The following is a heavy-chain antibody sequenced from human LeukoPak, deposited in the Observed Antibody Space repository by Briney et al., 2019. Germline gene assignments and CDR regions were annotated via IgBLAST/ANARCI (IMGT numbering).Heavy chain of an antibody. V-gene: IGHV4-39*07. CDR3: ARGPYCSSTSCYANYYYYGMDV. CDR1: GGSISSSTYY. D-gene: IGHD2-2*01. Sequence: SETLSLTCTVSGGSISSSTYYWSWIRQPPGKGLEWIGEINHSGSTNYNPSLKSRVTISVDTSKNQFSLKLSSVTAADTAVYYCARGPYCSSTSCYANYYYYGMDVWGQGTTVTVSS. J-gene: IGHJ6*02. CDR2: INHSGST.